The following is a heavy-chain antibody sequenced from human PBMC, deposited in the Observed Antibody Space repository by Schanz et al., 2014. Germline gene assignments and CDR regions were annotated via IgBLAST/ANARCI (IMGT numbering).Heavy chain of an antibody. D-gene: IGHD3-22*01. CDR3: ARDKLYSDSSGYQPYWYFDL. Sequence: EVQLVESGGGLIQPGGSLRLSCAASGFSVSSNYMSWVRQAPGKGLEWVSTVYMSAASTRYADSVKGRFIISRDSSKNTLFLQMNSLRPEDTAVYYCARDKLYSDSSGYQPYWYFDLWGRGTLVTVSS. V-gene: IGHV3-53*01. CDR1: GFSVSSNY. CDR2: VYMSAAST. J-gene: IGHJ2*01.